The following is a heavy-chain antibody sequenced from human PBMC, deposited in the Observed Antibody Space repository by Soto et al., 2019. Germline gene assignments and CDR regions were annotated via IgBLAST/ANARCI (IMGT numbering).Heavy chain of an antibody. V-gene: IGHV3-74*01. CDR2: INSDGSST. CDR1: GFTFSSYW. J-gene: IGHJ3*02. D-gene: IGHD3-10*01. CDR3: ARDSPSYYYGSGSYPPSFDI. Sequence: GGSLRLSCAASGFTFSSYWMHWVRQAPGKGLVWVSRINSDGSSTSYADSVKGRFTISRDNAKNTLYLQMNSLRAEDTAVYYCARDSPSYYYGSGSYPPSFDIWGQGTMVTVSS.